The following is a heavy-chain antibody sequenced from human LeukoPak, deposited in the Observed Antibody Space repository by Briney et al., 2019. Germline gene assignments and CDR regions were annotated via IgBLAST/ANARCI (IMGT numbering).Heavy chain of an antibody. V-gene: IGHV3-9*03. D-gene: IGHD5-18*01. CDR3: AKGTRGYSYGNFDY. Sequence: GGSLRLSCAASGFTFDDYAMHWVRQAPGKGLEWVSGISWNSGSIGYADSVKGRFTISRDNAKNSLYLQMNSLRAEDMALYYCAKGTRGYSYGNFDYWGQGTLVTVSS. J-gene: IGHJ4*02. CDR1: GFTFDDYA. CDR2: ISWNSGSI.